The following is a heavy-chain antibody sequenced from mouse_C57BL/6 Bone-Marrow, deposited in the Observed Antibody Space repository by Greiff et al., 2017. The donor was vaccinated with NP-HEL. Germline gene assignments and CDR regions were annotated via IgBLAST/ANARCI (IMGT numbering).Heavy chain of an antibody. V-gene: IGHV1-63*01. CDR1: GYTFTNYW. D-gene: IGHD1-1*01. CDR3: ARENYGSSHYYYFET. CDR2: IYPGGGYT. Sequence: QVQLQQSGAELVRPGTSVKMSCKASGYTFTNYWIGWAKQRPGHGLECIGDIYPGGGYTNYNEKFKGKATLTADKSSSTAYMQFSSLTSEDSAIYYCARENYGSSHYYYFETWGQGTTLSVSS. J-gene: IGHJ2*01.